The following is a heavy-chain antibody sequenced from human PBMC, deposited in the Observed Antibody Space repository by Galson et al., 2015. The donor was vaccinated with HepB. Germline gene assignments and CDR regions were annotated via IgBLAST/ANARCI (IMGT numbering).Heavy chain of an antibody. CDR3: AREAGQPGGSLWNYYYGMGV. V-gene: IGHV4-59*01. CDR2: IYYSGST. D-gene: IGHD3-16*01. CDR1: GGSISSYY. Sequence: LTCTVSGGSISSYYWSWIRQPPGKGLEWIGYIYYSGSTNYNPSLKSRVTISVDTSKNQFSLKLSSVTAADTAVYYCAREAGQPGGSLWNYYYGMGVWGQGTTVTVSS. J-gene: IGHJ6*02.